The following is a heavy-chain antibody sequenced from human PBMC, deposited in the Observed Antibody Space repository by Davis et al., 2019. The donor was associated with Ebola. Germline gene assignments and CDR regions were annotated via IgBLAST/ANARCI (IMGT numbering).Heavy chain of an antibody. Sequence: SETLSLTCAVYGGSFSGYYWSWIRQPPGKGLEWIGEINDSGSTNYNPSLRGRVTISVDTSKSQFSLKLSSVTAADTAVYYCARHPFYYYDSSGYYKGGWFDPWGQGTLVTVSS. V-gene: IGHV4-34*01. CDR1: GGSFSGYY. D-gene: IGHD3-22*01. J-gene: IGHJ5*02. CDR2: INDSGST. CDR3: ARHPFYYYDSSGYYKGGWFDP.